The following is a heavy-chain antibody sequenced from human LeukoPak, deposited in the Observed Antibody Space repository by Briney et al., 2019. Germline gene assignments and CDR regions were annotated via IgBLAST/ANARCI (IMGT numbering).Heavy chain of an antibody. CDR1: GFTFSSYG. D-gene: IGHD6-13*01. CDR3: AKDTLPLNSSSWYTEHFDY. J-gene: IGHJ4*02. CDR2: IRYDGSNK. Sequence: GGSLRLSCAASGFTFSSYGMHWVRQAPGKGLEWVAFIRYDGSNKYYADSVKGRFTISRDNSKNTLYLQMNSLRAEDTAVYYCAKDTLPLNSSSWYTEHFDYWGQGTLVTVSS. V-gene: IGHV3-30*02.